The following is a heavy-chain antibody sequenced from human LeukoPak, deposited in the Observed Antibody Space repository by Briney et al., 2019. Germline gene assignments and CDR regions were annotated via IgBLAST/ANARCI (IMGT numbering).Heavy chain of an antibody. D-gene: IGHD1-26*01. CDR3: AKDQWELRSLCSDY. CDR2: ISGSGGST. CDR1: GFTFSSYA. Sequence: GGSLRLSCAAPGFTFSSYAMSWVRQAPGKGLEWVSAISGSGGSTYYADSVKGRFTISRDNSKNTLYLQMNSLRAEDTAVYYCAKDQWELRSLCSDYWGQGTLVTVSS. V-gene: IGHV3-23*01. J-gene: IGHJ4*02.